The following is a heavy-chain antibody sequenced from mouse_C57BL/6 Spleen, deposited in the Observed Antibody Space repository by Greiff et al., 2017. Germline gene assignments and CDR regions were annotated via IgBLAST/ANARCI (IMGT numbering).Heavy chain of an antibody. V-gene: IGHV1-52*01. CDR1: GYTFTSYW. J-gene: IGHJ4*01. Sequence: QVQLQQPGAELVRPGSSVKLSCKASGYTFTSYWMHWVKQRPIQGLEWIGNIDPSDSETHYNQKFKDKATLTVDKSSSTAYMQLSSLTSEDSAVYYCARNYGSSYDAMDYWGQGTSVNGSS. CDR3: ARNYGSSYDAMDY. CDR2: IDPSDSET. D-gene: IGHD1-1*01.